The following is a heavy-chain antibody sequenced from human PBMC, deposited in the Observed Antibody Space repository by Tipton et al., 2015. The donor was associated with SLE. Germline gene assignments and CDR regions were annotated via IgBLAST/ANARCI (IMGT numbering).Heavy chain of an antibody. CDR1: GFTFSSYA. CDR3: ARDPTGWYFDL. D-gene: IGHD1-14*01. J-gene: IGHJ2*01. V-gene: IGHV3-66*02. CDR2: IYSGGST. Sequence: SLRLSCAASGFTFSSYAMSWVRQAPGKGLEWVSVIYSGGSTYYADSVKGRFTISRDNFRNTLYLQMNSLRAEDTAVYYCARDPTGWYFDLWGRGTLVTVSS.